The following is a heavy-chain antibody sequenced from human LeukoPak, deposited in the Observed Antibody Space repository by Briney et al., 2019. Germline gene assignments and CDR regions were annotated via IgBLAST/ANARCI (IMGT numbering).Heavy chain of an antibody. CDR3: ARSSWEFAMIVVQGTRVNAFDI. CDR2: INAGNGNT. J-gene: IGHJ3*02. CDR1: GYTFTSYA. D-gene: IGHD3-22*01. Sequence: ASVKVSCKASGYTFTSYAMHWVRQAPGQRLEWMGWINAGNGNTKYSQEFQGRVTITRDTSASTAYMELSSLRSEDMAVYYCARSSWEFAMIVVQGTRVNAFDIWGQGTMVTVSS. V-gene: IGHV1-3*03.